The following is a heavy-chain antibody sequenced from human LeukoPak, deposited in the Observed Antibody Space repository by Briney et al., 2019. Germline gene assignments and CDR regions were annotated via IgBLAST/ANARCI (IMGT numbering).Heavy chain of an antibody. CDR1: GFTFNSLS. J-gene: IGHJ3*02. Sequence: PGGSLRLSCAASGFTFNSLSMNWVRQAPGKWLEWVSYISSTGSNIHYADPVKGRSTISRDNGKNSLYLQMNSLRDEDTAVYYCARGLIYCGGDCYRAFDIWGQGTMVTVSS. CDR2: ISSTGSNI. D-gene: IGHD2-21*02. CDR3: ARGLIYCGGDCYRAFDI. V-gene: IGHV3-48*02.